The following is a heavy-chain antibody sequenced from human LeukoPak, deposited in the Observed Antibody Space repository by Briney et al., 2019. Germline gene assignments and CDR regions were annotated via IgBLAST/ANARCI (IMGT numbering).Heavy chain of an antibody. CDR2: ISVYNGNT. J-gene: IGHJ4*02. CDR3: ARVPRGLLWWLRHHQKQPTYYFDY. V-gene: IGHV1-18*01. D-gene: IGHD5-12*01. Sequence: EASVKVSCKASGYTFSIYGFSWVRQAPGQGLEWMGWISVYNGNTNYAQKFQGRVTITRNTSISTAYMELSSLRSEDTAVYYCARVPRGLLWWLRHHQKQPTYYFDYWGQGTLVTVSS. CDR1: GYTFSIYG.